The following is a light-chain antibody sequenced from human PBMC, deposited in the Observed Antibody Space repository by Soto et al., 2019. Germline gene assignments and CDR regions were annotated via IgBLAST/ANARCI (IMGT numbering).Light chain of an antibody. Sequence: EILMTQSPATLSVSPGEDVTLSCRASQSVPSIIAWYQQKPGQAPSLLIYGASTRATGVPDSFSGTGSATEFTLTISSLKSEDYAAYYCQQYKSWHPITFGHGTRLEIK. V-gene: IGKV3-15*01. J-gene: IGKJ5*01. CDR2: GAS. CDR3: QQYKSWHPIT. CDR1: QSVPSI.